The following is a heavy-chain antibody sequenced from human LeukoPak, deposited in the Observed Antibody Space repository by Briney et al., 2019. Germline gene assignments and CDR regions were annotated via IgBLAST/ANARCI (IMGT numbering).Heavy chain of an antibody. CDR3: ARGRPYIVVVVAAPDMDV. J-gene: IGHJ6*03. D-gene: IGHD2-15*01. Sequence: GASVKVSCKASGYTFTGYYMHWVRQAPGQGLEWMGWINPNSGGTNYAQKFQGRVTMTGDTSISTAYMELSRLRSDDTAVYYCARGRPYIVVVVAAPDMDVWGKGTTVTVSS. CDR2: INPNSGGT. CDR1: GYTFTGYY. V-gene: IGHV1-2*02.